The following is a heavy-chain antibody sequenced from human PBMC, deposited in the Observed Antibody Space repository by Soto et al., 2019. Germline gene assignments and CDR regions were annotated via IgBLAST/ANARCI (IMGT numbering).Heavy chain of an antibody. CDR1: GYSFTGYY. V-gene: IGHV1-2*02. Sequence: ASVKGSCKASGYSFTGYYMHWVRQAPGQGLEWMGRINPKSDDTNYAQKFQGRVTMTRDTSIDTAYLELTGLTSDDTATYYCARKHSLDYIRWGLDPWGQGTLVTVSS. CDR3: ARKHSLDYIRWGLDP. J-gene: IGHJ5*02. CDR2: INPKSDDT. D-gene: IGHD4-4*01.